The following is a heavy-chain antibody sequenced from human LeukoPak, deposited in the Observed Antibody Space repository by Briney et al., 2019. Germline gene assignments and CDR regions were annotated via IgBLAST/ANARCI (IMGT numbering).Heavy chain of an antibody. V-gene: IGHV1-2*02. D-gene: IGHD2-8*01. CDR2: INPNSGGT. CDR3: ARDNGPYYYYYMDV. Sequence: ASVKVSCKASGYTFTGYYMHWVRQAPGQGLEWMGWINPNSGGTNYAQKFQGRVTMTRDMSTSTVYMELGSLRSEDTAVYYCARDNGPYYYYYMDVWGKGTTDTVSS. J-gene: IGHJ6*03. CDR1: GYTFTGYY.